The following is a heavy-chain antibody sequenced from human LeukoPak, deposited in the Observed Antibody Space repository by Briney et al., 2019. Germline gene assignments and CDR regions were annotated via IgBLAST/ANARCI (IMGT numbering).Heavy chain of an antibody. D-gene: IGHD3-3*01. Sequence: SETLSLTCTVSGGSVSSGSYYWSWIRQPPGKGLEWIGYIYYSGSTNYNPSLKSRVTISVDTSKNQFSLKLSSVTAADTAVYYCARDPEYYDFWSGLYYYYGMDVWGQGTTVTVSS. CDR3: ARDPEYYDFWSGLYYYYGMDV. CDR2: IYYSGST. J-gene: IGHJ6*02. V-gene: IGHV4-61*01. CDR1: GGSVSSGSYY.